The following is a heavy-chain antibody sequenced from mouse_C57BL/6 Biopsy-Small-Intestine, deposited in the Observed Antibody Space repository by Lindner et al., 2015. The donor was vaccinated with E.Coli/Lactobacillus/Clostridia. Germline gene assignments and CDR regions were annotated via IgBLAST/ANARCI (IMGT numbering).Heavy chain of an antibody. CDR3: ARDQSVITIGGAPPEAFDI. V-gene: IGHV1-77*01. CDR1: GYTFRDHY. Sequence: SVKVSCKASGYTFRDHYIHWVRQAPGQGLEWLGTINPSGGSAQLAQNLQGRVTLTSDTSTTTVYMELGSLRSNDTAVYYCARDQSVITIGGAPPEAFDIWGQGTMVTVSS. CDR2: INPSGGSA. D-gene: IGHD1-3*01. J-gene: IGHJ3*01.